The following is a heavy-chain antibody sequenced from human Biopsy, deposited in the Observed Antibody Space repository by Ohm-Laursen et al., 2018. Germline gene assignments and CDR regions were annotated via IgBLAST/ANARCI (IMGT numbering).Heavy chain of an antibody. V-gene: IGHV4-59*11. CDR1: GGSFTGHY. Sequence: SETLSLTCAVSGGSFTGHYWTWIRQPPGKGLEWIGHISHTGYTSYKSSLKSRVTISLDTSRKHFSLRLTSLAAADTAVYYCARVSNEYGGLYFPHWGQGTLVTVSS. J-gene: IGHJ1*01. CDR2: ISHTGYT. D-gene: IGHD4-23*01. CDR3: ARVSNEYGGLYFPH.